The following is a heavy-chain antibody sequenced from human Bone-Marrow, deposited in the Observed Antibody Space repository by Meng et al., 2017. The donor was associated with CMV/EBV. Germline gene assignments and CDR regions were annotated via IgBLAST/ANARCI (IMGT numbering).Heavy chain of an antibody. CDR2: ISGSGGST. CDR1: TFSSYA. J-gene: IGHJ4*02. D-gene: IGHD3-10*01. V-gene: IGHV3-23*01. CDR3: AKGIELLWFGELFPYYFDY. Sequence: TFSSYARSWVRQAPGKGLEWVSAISGSGGSTYYADSVKGRFTISRDNSKNTLYLQMNSLRAEDTAVYYCAKGIELLWFGELFPYYFDYWGQGTLVTVSS.